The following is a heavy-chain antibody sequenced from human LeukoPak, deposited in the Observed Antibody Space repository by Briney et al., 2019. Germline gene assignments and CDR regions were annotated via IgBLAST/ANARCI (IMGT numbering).Heavy chain of an antibody. CDR2: IYYSGST. J-gene: IGHJ4*02. CDR3: ARNDTPQRGYSYGYFDY. D-gene: IGHD5-18*01. Sequence: PSETLSLTCTVSGGSVSSGSYYWSWIRQPPGKGLEGIGYIYYSGSTNYNPSLKSRVTISVDTSKNQFSLKLSSVTAADTAVYYCARNDTPQRGYSYGYFDYWGQGTLVTVSS. CDR1: GGSVSSGSYY. V-gene: IGHV4-61*01.